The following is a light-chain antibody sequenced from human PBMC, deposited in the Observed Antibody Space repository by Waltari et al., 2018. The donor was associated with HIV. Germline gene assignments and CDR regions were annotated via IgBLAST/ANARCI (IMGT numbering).Light chain of an antibody. Sequence: ETVLTQSPGPLSLSPGERATLPCRASHSLSNNYLAWYQQKPGQAPRLLIYDASSRATGIPDRFSGSGSGTDFTLTISRLEPEDFAVYYCQQYVTSPITFGQGTRLDIK. CDR1: HSLSNNY. J-gene: IGKJ5*01. CDR2: DAS. V-gene: IGKV3-20*01. CDR3: QQYVTSPIT.